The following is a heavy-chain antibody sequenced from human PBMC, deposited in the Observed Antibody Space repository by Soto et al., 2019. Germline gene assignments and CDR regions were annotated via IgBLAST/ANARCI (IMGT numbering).Heavy chain of an antibody. Sequence: ASVKVSCKVSGYTLTELAMHWVRQAPGKGLEWMGGFDPEDGETIYAQKFQGRVTMTEDTSTDTAYMELSSLRSEDTAVYYCATTTLSGTSSSLSHHEVWGQGTTVTI. D-gene: IGHD6-13*01. CDR3: ATTTLSGTSSSLSHHEV. V-gene: IGHV1-24*01. CDR1: GYTLTELA. J-gene: IGHJ6*02. CDR2: FDPEDGET.